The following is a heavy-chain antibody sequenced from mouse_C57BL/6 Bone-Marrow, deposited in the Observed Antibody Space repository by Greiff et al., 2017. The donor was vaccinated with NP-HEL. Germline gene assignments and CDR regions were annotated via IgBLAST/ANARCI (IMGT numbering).Heavy chain of an antibody. J-gene: IGHJ3*01. CDR3: ARHADDYGGFAY. CDR2: ISNGGGST. Sequence: DVPLVESGGGLVQPGGSLKLSCAASGFTFRDYYMYWVRPTPEKRLGWVAYISNGGGSTYYPDTVKGRFTISRDNAKNTLYLQMSRLKSEDTAMYYCARHADDYGGFAYWGQGTLVTVSA. D-gene: IGHD2-4*01. V-gene: IGHV5-12*01. CDR1: GFTFRDYY.